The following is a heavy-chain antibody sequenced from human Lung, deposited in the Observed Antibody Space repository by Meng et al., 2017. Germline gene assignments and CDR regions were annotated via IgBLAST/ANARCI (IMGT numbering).Heavy chain of an antibody. CDR2: ITPNSGGA. Sequence: QVQLVQSGAAVRKPGASLQVSCETSGYIFTDFQIHWVRQAPGQGLEWMGRITPNSGGANYAQKFQGRVTMTRDTSIRTAYMDLSRLTSDDTAIYYCARDRDGYASFDHWGQGTLVTVSS. D-gene: IGHD5-24*01. CDR1: GYIFTDFQ. V-gene: IGHV1-2*06. J-gene: IGHJ4*02. CDR3: ARDRDGYASFDH.